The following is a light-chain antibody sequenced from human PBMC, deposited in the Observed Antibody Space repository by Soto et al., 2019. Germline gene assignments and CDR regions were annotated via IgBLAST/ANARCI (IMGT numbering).Light chain of an antibody. Sequence: DVVMTQSPLSLPVTLGQPASISCRSSQSLVYSDGNTYLNWFHQRPGQSPRRLIYKVSNRDYGVPDRFSGSGSGTEFTLKISRVEAEDVGVYYCMQGTYWPRLTFGGGTNVEIK. CDR2: KVS. V-gene: IGKV2-30*01. J-gene: IGKJ4*01. CDR3: MQGTYWPRLT. CDR1: QSLVYSDGNTY.